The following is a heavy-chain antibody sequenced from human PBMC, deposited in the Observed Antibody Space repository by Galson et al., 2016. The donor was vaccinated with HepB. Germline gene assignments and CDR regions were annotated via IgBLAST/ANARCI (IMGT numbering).Heavy chain of an antibody. CDR1: GYTFTYRY. V-gene: IGHV1-45*02. D-gene: IGHD6-6*01. CDR3: ARSEYSSSFDY. CDR2: ITPFNGNT. J-gene: IGHJ4*02. Sequence: SVKVSCKASGYTFTYRYLHWVRQAPGQALEWMGWITPFNGNTNYAQKFQDRVPITRDRSMSTAYMELSSLRSEDSAIYYCARSEYSSSFDYWGQGTLVTVSS.